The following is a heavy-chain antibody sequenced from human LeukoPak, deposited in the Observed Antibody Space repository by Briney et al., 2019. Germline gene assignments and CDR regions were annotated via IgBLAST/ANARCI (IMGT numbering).Heavy chain of an antibody. D-gene: IGHD3-3*01. CDR3: AKAQTPGISSVHC. J-gene: IGHJ4*02. CDR2: ISDSGNIT. V-gene: IGHV3-23*01. CDR1: GFTFSSYA. Sequence: PGGSLRLSCAGSGFTFSSYALGWVRQAPGKGLEGVSGISDSGNITFYADSVKGRFTFSRHNSKNKQHLQMNSLRAEDTAVYYCAKAQTPGISSVHCWGQGTLVTVSS.